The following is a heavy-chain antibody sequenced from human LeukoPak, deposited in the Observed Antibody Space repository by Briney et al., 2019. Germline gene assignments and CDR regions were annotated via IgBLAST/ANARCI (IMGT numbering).Heavy chain of an antibody. CDR3: ARGDILTGNHNDY. V-gene: IGHV1-8*01. CDR2: MNPNSGNT. J-gene: IGHJ4*02. Sequence: GASVKVSCKASGYTFTSYDINWVRPATGQGLEWMGWMNPNSGNTGYAQKFQGRVTMTRNTSISTAYMELSSLRSEDTAVYYCARGDILTGNHNDYWGQGTLVTVSS. D-gene: IGHD3-9*01. CDR1: GYTFTSYD.